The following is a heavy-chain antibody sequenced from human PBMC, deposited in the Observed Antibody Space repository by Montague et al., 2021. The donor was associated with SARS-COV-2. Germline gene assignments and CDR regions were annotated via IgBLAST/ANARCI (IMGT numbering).Heavy chain of an antibody. V-gene: IGHV4-59*08. CDR2: IYYSGST. CDR3: ARTYYYGSVVWFDP. D-gene: IGHD3-10*01. J-gene: IGHJ5*02. CDR1: GGSISSYY. Sequence: SETLSLTCTASGGSISSYYWSWIRQPPGKGLEWIGYIYYSGSTNYNPSLKSRVTISVDTSKNQFSLKLSSVTAADTAVYYCARTYYYGSVVWFDPWGQGTLVTVSS.